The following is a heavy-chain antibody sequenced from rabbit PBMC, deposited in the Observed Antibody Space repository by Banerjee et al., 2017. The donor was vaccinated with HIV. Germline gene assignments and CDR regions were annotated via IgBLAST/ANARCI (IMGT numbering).Heavy chain of an antibody. Sequence: EQLEESGGGLVRPEGSLKLSCKASGFSFSNKAVMCWVRQAPGKGLDWIACINAITGKAVYASWAKGRFTISKTSSTTVTLQVTSLTAADTATYFCARDTASSFSSYGMDLRGPGTLVTVS. CDR3: ARDTASSFSSYGMDL. CDR2: INAITGKA. CDR1: GFSFSNKAV. J-gene: IGHJ6*01. V-gene: IGHV1S45*01. D-gene: IGHD8-1*01.